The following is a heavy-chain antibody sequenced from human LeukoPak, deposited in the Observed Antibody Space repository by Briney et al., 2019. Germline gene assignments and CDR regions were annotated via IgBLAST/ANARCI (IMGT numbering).Heavy chain of an antibody. Sequence: SETLSLTCTVSGGSISAYYWSWIRQPPGKGLEWIGYIYYSGSTNYNPSLKSRVTISVDTSKNQSSLKLSSVTAADTAVYYCARSYKWNGYAFDIWGQGTMVTVSS. V-gene: IGHV4-59*08. D-gene: IGHD1-20*01. CDR2: IYYSGST. CDR1: GGSISAYY. CDR3: ARSYKWNGYAFDI. J-gene: IGHJ3*02.